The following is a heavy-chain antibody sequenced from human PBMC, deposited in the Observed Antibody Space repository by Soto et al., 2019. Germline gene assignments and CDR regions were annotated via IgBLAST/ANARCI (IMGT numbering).Heavy chain of an antibody. CDR2: LSSDSSYR. D-gene: IGHD4-17*01. CDR1: GFTFSTYS. CDR3: ARGWGDYSAVDY. V-gene: IGHV3-21*01. Sequence: EVQLVESGGGLVKPGGSLRLSCAASGFTFSTYSMNWVRQAPGKGLEWISCLSSDSSYRYYADSVRGRFTISRDNAKNSRYLQMNSLRAEDTAVYYCARGWGDYSAVDYWGQGTLVTVSS. J-gene: IGHJ4*02.